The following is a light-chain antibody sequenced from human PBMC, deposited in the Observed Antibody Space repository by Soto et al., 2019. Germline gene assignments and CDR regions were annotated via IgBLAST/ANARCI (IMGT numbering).Light chain of an antibody. V-gene: IGKV3-20*01. CDR3: KHYGSSPPIT. Sequence: EMVLTQSPGTLSLSPGERATLSCRASQRVSSSYLAWYQQKPGQAPRLLIYGASSRATGIPDRFSGSGSGRDFTLTISRLEPEDFAVYYCKHYGSSPPITFGQGTRLEIK. CDR1: QRVSSSY. J-gene: IGKJ5*01. CDR2: GAS.